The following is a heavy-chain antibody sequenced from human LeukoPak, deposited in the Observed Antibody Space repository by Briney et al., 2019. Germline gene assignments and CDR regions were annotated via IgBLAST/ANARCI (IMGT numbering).Heavy chain of an antibody. CDR2: IKPDGSER. D-gene: IGHD5-24*01. CDR3: ARDYKYAFDN. V-gene: IGHV3-7*01. J-gene: IGHJ4*02. CDR1: GFSMSVYW. Sequence: GGSLRLSCEASGFSMSVYWMSWVRQPPGKGLEWVGNIKPDGSERNYMDSVKGRFTISRDNAKKSLYLQMNSLRAEDTAVYYCARDYKYAFDNWGQGTLVTVSS.